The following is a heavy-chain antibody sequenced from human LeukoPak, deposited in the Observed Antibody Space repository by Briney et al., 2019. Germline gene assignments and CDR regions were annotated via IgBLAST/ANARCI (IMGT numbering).Heavy chain of an antibody. Sequence: SETLSLTCTVSGGSISSSSYYWSWIRQPPGKGLEWIGYIYYSGSTNYNPSLKSRVTISVDTSKNQFSLKLSSVTAADTAVYYCARSSEGRYYYDSSGYSYYYYYMDVWGKGTTVTISS. V-gene: IGHV4-61*05. D-gene: IGHD3-22*01. CDR3: ARSSEGRYYYDSSGYSYYYYYMDV. J-gene: IGHJ6*03. CDR2: IYYSGST. CDR1: GGSISSSSYY.